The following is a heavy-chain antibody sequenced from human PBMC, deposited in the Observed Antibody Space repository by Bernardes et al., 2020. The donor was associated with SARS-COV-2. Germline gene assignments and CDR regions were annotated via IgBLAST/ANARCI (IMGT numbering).Heavy chain of an antibody. CDR2: IKEDGTEK. CDR3: ARYGSGRRLDP. Sequence: GGSLLLSCLCSPFTFLRSWLSWIRQAPGKWLDWVGNIKEDGTEKYYADSVKGRFTISRDNAKNSLFLQMNSMRAEDAAMYYCARYGSGRRLDPCGQGTLVTVS. V-gene: IGHV3-7*04. J-gene: IGHJ5*02. CDR1: PFTFLRSW. D-gene: IGHD3-10*01.